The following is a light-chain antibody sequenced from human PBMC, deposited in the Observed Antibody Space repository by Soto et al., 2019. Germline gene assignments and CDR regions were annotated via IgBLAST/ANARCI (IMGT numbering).Light chain of an antibody. CDR3: SSYTSNNSYV. J-gene: IGLJ1*01. CDR2: EVS. CDR1: SSDVGGYNY. Sequence: QSALTQPASVSGSPGQSITISCTGTSSDVGGYNYVSWSQQHPGKAPKLMIYEVSDRPSGVSNRVSGSKSGNTASLTISGLQAEDEADYYCSSYTSNNSYVFGTGTKLTVL. V-gene: IGLV2-14*01.